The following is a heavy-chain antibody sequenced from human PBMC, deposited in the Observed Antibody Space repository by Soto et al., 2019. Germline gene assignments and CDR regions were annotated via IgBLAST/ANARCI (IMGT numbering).Heavy chain of an antibody. Sequence: ASVKVSCKASGYSFTSYAMHWVRQAPGQRLEWMGWINAGNGNTKYSQRFQGRVAITRDTSASTAYMELSSLRSEDTAVYYCASPARSYFGDGFGIWGQGTMVTVSS. CDR2: INAGNGNT. D-gene: IGHD2-21*01. V-gene: IGHV1-3*01. CDR3: ASPARSYFGDGFGI. CDR1: GYSFTSYA. J-gene: IGHJ3*02.